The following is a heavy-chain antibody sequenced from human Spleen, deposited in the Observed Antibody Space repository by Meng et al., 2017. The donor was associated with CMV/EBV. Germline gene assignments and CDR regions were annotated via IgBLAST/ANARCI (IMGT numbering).Heavy chain of an antibody. J-gene: IGHJ3*02. CDR3: ARGITGTTLGAFDI. D-gene: IGHD1-20*01. CDR2: ISSSSSYI. V-gene: IGHV3-21*01. Sequence: GESLKISCAASEFTLSSYSMNWVRQAPGKGLEWVSSISSSSSYIYYADSVKGRFTISRDNAKNSLYLQMNSLRAEDTAVYYCARGITGTTLGAFDIWGQGTMVTVSS. CDR1: EFTLSSYS.